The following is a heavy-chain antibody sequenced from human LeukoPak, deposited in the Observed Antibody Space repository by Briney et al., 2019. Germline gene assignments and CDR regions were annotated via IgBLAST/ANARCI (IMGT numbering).Heavy chain of an antibody. D-gene: IGHD7-27*01. CDR2: CHYSGNT. Sequence: PSETLSLTCAISGGSISSNYWSWIRQPPGKGLEWIGYCHYSGNTNYNPSLKSRVTMSVDTSKNQFSLNLSSVTAADTAVYYCARDEQSDWGSPVYYFGIDVWGQGTTVTVSS. CDR1: GGSISSNY. V-gene: IGHV4-59*12. CDR3: ARDEQSDWGSPVYYFGIDV. J-gene: IGHJ6*02.